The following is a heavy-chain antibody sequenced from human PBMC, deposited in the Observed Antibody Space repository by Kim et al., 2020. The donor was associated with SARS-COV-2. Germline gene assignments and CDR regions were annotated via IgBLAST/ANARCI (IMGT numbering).Heavy chain of an antibody. CDR1: GFTFSSYS. V-gene: IGHV3-21*01. Sequence: GGSLRLSCAASGFTFSSYSMNWVRQAPGKGLEWVSSISSSSSYIYYADSVKGRFTISRDNAKNSLYLQMNSLRAEDTAVYYCARLGGTGNYYYYGMDVWGQGTTVTVSS. J-gene: IGHJ6*02. CDR2: ISSSSSYI. CDR3: ARLGGTGNYYYYGMDV. D-gene: IGHD3-9*01.